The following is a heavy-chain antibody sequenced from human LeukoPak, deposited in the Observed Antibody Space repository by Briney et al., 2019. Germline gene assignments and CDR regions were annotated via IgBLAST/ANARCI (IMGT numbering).Heavy chain of an antibody. D-gene: IGHD5-12*01. CDR3: ARHGDSGYDYFEY. J-gene: IGHJ4*02. CDR1: GGSISSSSNF. CDR2: IYYSGST. Sequence: SETLSLTCSVSGGSISSSSNFWGWIRQPPGEGLGLEWIGSIYYSGSTYYNPSLKSRVTIYVDTSKNQFSLKLGSVTAADTAVYYCARHGDSGYDYFEYWGQGTLVTVSS. V-gene: IGHV4-39*01.